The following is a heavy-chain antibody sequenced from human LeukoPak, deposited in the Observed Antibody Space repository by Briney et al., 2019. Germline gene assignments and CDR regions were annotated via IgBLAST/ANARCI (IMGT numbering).Heavy chain of an antibody. Sequence: SQTLSLTCTVSGGSISSGDYYWSWIRQPPGKGLEWIGYIYYSGSTNYNPSLKSRVTISVDTSKNQFSLKLSSVTAADTAVYYCARSRPAAGFWDSLSWGQGTLVTVSS. J-gene: IGHJ4*02. D-gene: IGHD6-13*01. CDR3: ARSRPAAGFWDSLS. CDR2: IYYSGST. V-gene: IGHV4-61*08. CDR1: GGSISSGDYY.